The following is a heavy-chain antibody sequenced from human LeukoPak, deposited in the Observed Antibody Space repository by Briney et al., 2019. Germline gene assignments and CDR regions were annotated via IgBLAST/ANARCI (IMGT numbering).Heavy chain of an antibody. D-gene: IGHD6-13*01. J-gene: IGHJ4*02. CDR2: INHSGST. CDR3: ARGQQLRDGYFDY. V-gene: IGHV4-34*01. CDR1: GGSFSGYY. Sequence: SETQSLTCAVYGGSFSGYYWSWIRQPPGKGLEWIGEINHSGSTNYNPSLKSRVTISVDTSKNQFSLKLSSVTAADTAVYYCARGQQLRDGYFDYWGQGTLVTVSS.